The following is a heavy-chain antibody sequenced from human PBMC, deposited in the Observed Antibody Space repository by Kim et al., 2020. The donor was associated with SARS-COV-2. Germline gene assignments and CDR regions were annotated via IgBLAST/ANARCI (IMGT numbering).Heavy chain of an antibody. CDR1: GFTFSSYS. CDR3: ARDYPTVTNRFRFDP. Sequence: GGSLRLSCAASGFTFSSYSMNWVRQAPGKGLEWVSSISSSSSYIYYADSVKGRFTISRDNAKNSLYLQMNSLGAEDTAVYYCARDYPTVTNRFRFDPWGQGTLVTVSS. D-gene: IGHD4-4*01. V-gene: IGHV3-21*01. CDR2: ISSSSSYI. J-gene: IGHJ5*02.